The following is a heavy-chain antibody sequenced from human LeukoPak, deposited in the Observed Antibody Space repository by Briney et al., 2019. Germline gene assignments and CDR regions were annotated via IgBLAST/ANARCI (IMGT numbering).Heavy chain of an antibody. Sequence: SETLSLTCAVYGGSFSGYYWSWIRQPPGKGLEWIGEINHSGSTNYNPSLKSRVTISVVTSKNQFSLKLSSVTAADTAVYYCARRGSYYDYWGQGTLVTVSS. J-gene: IGHJ4*02. D-gene: IGHD3-16*01. V-gene: IGHV4-34*01. CDR1: GGSFSGYY. CDR2: INHSGST. CDR3: ARRGSYYDY.